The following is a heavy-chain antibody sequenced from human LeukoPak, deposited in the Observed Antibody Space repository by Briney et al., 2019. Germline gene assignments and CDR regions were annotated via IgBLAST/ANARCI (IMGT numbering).Heavy chain of an antibody. CDR2: IYYSGST. CDR1: GGSINNYY. Sequence: SETLSLTCSVSGGSINNYYWSWIRQPPGKGLEWIGFIYYSGSTMYSPSLKSRVTMSVDTSKNQFSLNLISLTAADTAVYFCTKLSGSGTYHAPGTWFDPWGQGTLVTVSS. V-gene: IGHV4-59*08. CDR3: TKLSGSGTYHAPGTWFDP. J-gene: IGHJ5*02. D-gene: IGHD3-10*01.